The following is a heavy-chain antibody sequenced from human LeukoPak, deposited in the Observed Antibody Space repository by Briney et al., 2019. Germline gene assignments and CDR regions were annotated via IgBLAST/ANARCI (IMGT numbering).Heavy chain of an antibody. CDR2: IRYDGSNK. CDR3: ARHPYDSRGYVT. Sequence: PGGSLRLSCAASGFTFSSYGMHWVRQAPGKGLEWVAFIRYDGSNKYYADSVKGRFTISRDNSKNTLYLQMNSLRAEDTAVYYCARHPYDSRGYVTWGQGILVTVSS. CDR1: GFTFSSYG. V-gene: IGHV3-30*02. D-gene: IGHD3-22*01. J-gene: IGHJ5*02.